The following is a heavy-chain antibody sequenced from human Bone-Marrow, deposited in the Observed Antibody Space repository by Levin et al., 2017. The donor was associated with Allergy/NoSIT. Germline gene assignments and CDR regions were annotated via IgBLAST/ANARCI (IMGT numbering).Heavy chain of an antibody. CDR3: AVDIAYGRCDF. CDR2: INGDASVT. CDR1: GLTFSTSW. V-gene: IGHV3-7*02. Sequence: LSLTCAASGLTFSTSWMAWVRQAPGKGLEWVANINGDASVTFFVDSVEGRFSVSRDNAKNSVYLHMNSLRAEDTAVYYCAVDIAYGRCDFWGQGTLVTVSS. J-gene: IGHJ4*02. D-gene: IGHD4-17*01.